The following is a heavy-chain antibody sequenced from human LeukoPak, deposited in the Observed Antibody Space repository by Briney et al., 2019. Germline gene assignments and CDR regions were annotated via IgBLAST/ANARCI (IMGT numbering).Heavy chain of an antibody. J-gene: IGHJ4*02. CDR3: ARDSAWFGEFTLDY. D-gene: IGHD3-10*01. CDR1: AYSISSGYY. Sequence: SETLSLTCTVSAYSISSGYYWGWIRQPPGKGLEWIGSIYHSGSTYYNPSLKSRVTISVDTSKNQFSLKLSSVTAADTAVYYCARDSAWFGEFTLDYWGQGTLVTVSS. CDR2: IYHSGST. V-gene: IGHV4-38-2*02.